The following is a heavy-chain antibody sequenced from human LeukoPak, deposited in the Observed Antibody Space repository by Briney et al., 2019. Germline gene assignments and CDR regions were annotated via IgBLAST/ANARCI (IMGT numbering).Heavy chain of an antibody. CDR3: ARDEDSSGSTIDY. V-gene: IGHV4-39*07. J-gene: IGHJ4*02. CDR2: IYHSGST. D-gene: IGHD6-19*01. Sequence: PSETLSLTCTVSGGSISSGGYYWSWVRQPPGKGLEWIGEIYHSGSTNYNPSLKSRVTISVDKSKNQFSLKLSSVTAADTAVYYCARDEDSSGSTIDYWGQGTLVTVSS. CDR1: GGSISSGGYY.